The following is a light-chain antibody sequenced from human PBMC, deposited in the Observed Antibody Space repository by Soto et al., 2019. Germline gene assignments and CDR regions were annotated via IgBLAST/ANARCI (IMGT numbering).Light chain of an antibody. CDR1: QNIYSN. J-gene: IGKJ1*01. V-gene: IGKV3-15*01. CDR2: RAS. Sequence: IVMTQSPATLSVSPGERATFSCRASQNIYSNIAWYQQRPGQAPRLLIYRASTRATGVPARFSGSGSGTEFTLNISSLQSEDFAVYSCLQYHNLWAFGQGTKVEIK. CDR3: LQYHNLWA.